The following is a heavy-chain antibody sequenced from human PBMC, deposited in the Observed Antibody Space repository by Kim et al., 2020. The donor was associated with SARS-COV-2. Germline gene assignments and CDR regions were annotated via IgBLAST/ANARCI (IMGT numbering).Heavy chain of an antibody. CDR2: IIPIFGIA. CDR1: GGTFSSYA. D-gene: IGHD5-18*01. V-gene: IGHV1-69*04. Sequence: SVKVSCKASGGTFSSYAISWVRQAPGQGLEWMGRIIPIFGIANYAQKFQGRVTITADKSTSTAYMELSSLRSEDTAVYYCYLSVDTAICQDCYYYYMDVWGKGTTVTVSS. CDR3: YLSVDTAICQDCYYYYMDV. J-gene: IGHJ6*03.